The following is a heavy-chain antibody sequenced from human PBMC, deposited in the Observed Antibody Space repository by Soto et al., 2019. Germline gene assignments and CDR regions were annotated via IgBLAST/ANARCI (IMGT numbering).Heavy chain of an antibody. D-gene: IGHD2-2*01. Sequence: QVQLVQSGAEVKKPGSSVKVSCKASGDTFSTYTITWMRQAPGQGLEWMGGIIPRSATSNYAQKFQGRVTITADESTNTAXXXRXXLRSEDTAVYYCAREGLVLVPTTVNSDYYYYAMDVWGQGTTVTVSS. J-gene: IGHJ6*02. CDR3: AREGLVLVPTTVNSDYYYYAMDV. CDR2: IIPRSATS. V-gene: IGHV1-69*12. CDR1: GDTFSTYT.